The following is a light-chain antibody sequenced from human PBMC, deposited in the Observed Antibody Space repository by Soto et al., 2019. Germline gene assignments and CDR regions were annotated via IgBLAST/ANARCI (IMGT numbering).Light chain of an antibody. Sequence: DIQVIQSPSSVSESVGARFTITCRAIQSISTYLNWYQQRPGKAPNLLIYPASSLQSGVPSRFSGSGSGTDFTLTISSLQPEDFETYYCQQTYINSRTFGQGTKVDIK. J-gene: IGKJ1*01. CDR1: QSISTY. V-gene: IGKV1-39*01. CDR2: PAS. CDR3: QQTYINSRT.